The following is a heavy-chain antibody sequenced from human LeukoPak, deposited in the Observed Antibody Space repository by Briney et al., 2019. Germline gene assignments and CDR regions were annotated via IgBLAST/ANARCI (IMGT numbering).Heavy chain of an antibody. CDR2: IKEDGSEI. V-gene: IGHV3-7*01. J-gene: IGHJ4*02. D-gene: IGHD4-23*01. Sequence: GGSLRLSCAASAFTFSNYLMSWVRQAPGKGLEWVANIKEDGSEINYVVSVKGRFTISRDNAKNSLYLQMNSLRVDDTAVYYCARDRGYSTFDYWGQGTLVTVSS. CDR1: AFTFSNYL. CDR3: ARDRGYSTFDY.